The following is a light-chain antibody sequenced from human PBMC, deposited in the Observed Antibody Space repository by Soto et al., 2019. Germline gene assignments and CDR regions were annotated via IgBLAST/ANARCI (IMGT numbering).Light chain of an antibody. CDR3: QQYGSSPRT. V-gene: IGKV3-20*01. CDR2: AAT. CDR1: QSVSSSY. J-gene: IGKJ1*01. Sequence: EIVLTQSPGTLSLSPGERATLSCRASQSVSSSYLAWYQQKPGQAPRLLIYAATSRATGIPDRFNGSGSGTDFTLTITRLEPEDFAVYYCQQYGSSPRTFGQGTKV.